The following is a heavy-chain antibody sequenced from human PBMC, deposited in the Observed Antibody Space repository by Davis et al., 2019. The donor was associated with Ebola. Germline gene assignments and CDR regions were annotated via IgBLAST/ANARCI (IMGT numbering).Heavy chain of an antibody. Sequence: GESLKISCAASGFTLSSYNMHWVRQAPGKGLEWVAFIRYDGSNEYYADSVKGRFTISRDNSKNTLYLQMNSLRAEDTAVYYCASFDYWGQGTLVTVSS. J-gene: IGHJ4*02. V-gene: IGHV3-30*02. CDR3: ASFDY. CDR2: IRYDGSNE. CDR1: GFTLSSYN.